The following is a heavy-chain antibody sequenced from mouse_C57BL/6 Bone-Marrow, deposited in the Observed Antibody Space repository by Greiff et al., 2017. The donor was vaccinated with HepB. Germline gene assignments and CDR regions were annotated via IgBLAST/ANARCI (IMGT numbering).Heavy chain of an antibody. D-gene: IGHD2-5*01. CDR1: GYSFTDYN. V-gene: IGHV1-39*01. CDR3: ARGTRYSNYAMDY. CDR2: INPNYGTT. Sequence: VQLKESGPELVKPGASVKISCKASGYSFTDYNMNWVKQSNGKSLEWIGVINPNYGTTSYNQKFKGKATLTVDQSSSTAYMQLNSLTSEDSAVYYCARGTRYSNYAMDYWGQGTSVTVSS. J-gene: IGHJ4*01.